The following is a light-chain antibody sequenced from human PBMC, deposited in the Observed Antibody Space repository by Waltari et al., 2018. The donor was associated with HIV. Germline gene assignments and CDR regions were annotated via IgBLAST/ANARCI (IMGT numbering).Light chain of an antibody. CDR1: QSLLYSDGDTY. CDR2: KVS. J-gene: IGKJ4*02. CDR3: MQGTHWPPT. V-gene: IGKV2-30*01. Sequence: DVVMTQSPLSLPVNLGQPASIACRSTQSLLYSDGDTYLNWFHQRQGQSPRRLIYKVSIRDSGVPDRFSGSGSGTDFTLKISRVEAEDVVVYYCMQGTHWPPTFGGGTKVEIK.